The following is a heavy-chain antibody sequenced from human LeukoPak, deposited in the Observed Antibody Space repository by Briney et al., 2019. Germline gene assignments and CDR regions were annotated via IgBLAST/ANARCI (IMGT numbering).Heavy chain of an antibody. CDR3: ARDFRIYCGGDCYSPYYYGMDV. Sequence: SSETLSLTCTVSGGSVSSGSYYWSWIRQPPGKGLEWTGYIYYSGSTNYNPSLKSRVTISVDTSKIQFSLKLSSVTAADTAVYYCARDFRIYCGGDCYSPYYYGMDVWGQGTTVTVSS. CDR1: GGSVSSGSYY. CDR2: IYYSGST. J-gene: IGHJ6*02. D-gene: IGHD2-21*02. V-gene: IGHV4-61*01.